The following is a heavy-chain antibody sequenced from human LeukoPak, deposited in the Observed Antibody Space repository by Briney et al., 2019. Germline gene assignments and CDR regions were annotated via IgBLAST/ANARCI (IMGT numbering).Heavy chain of an antibody. CDR1: GFTVSSSY. D-gene: IGHD5-24*01. CDR2: MYSGGTT. Sequence: GGSLRLSCTGSGFTVSSSYMSWVRQTPGKGLEWVSVMYSGGTTYYADSVKGRFAISRDSSKNTVNLQMNSLRAEDTAVYYCARDRRDGYCLGHWGQGTLVTVSS. V-gene: IGHV3-66*01. J-gene: IGHJ4*02. CDR3: ARDRRDGYCLGH.